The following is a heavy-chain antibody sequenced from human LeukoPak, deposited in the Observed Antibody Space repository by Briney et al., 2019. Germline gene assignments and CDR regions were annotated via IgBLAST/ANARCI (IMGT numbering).Heavy chain of an antibody. CDR1: GGSISSYY. J-gene: IGHJ3*02. Sequence: SETLSLTCTVSGGSISSYYWSWIRQPPGKGLEWIGYIYYSGSTNYNPSLKSRVTISVDTSKNQFSLKLSSVTAADTAVYYCAREDYYDSSGYRWRAFDIWGQGTMVTVSS. V-gene: IGHV4-59*01. CDR2: IYYSGST. D-gene: IGHD3-22*01. CDR3: AREDYYDSSGYRWRAFDI.